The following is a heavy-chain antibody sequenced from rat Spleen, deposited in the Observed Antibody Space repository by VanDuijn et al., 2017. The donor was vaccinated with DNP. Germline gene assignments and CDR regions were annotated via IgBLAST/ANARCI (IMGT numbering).Heavy chain of an antibody. CDR2: ISYDGLRP. V-gene: IGHV5-7*01. Sequence: EVQLVESGGGLVQPGRSLKLSCAASGFTFNDYALAWVRQAPKKGLEWVATISYDGLRPYYRDSVKGRFTISRDNAKSSLFLQMDSLRSEDTATYYCTTLITFMSGWSQGTSVTVSS. J-gene: IGHJ4*01. D-gene: IGHD1-1*01. CDR1: GFTFNDYA. CDR3: TTLITFMSG.